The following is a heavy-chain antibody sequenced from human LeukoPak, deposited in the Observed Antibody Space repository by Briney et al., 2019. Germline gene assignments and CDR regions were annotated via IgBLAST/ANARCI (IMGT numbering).Heavy chain of an antibody. J-gene: IGHJ4*02. CDR2: IKPDGNDK. V-gene: IGHV3-7*03. CDR3: TKSDCEY. CDR1: GFTVSSNY. Sequence: GGSLRLSCAASGFTVSSNYMSWVRRAPGKGLEWAATIKPDGNDKFLVDSVKGRFTISRDNAKTSLFLQMSSLRAEDTAMYYCTKSDCEYWGQGALVTVSS.